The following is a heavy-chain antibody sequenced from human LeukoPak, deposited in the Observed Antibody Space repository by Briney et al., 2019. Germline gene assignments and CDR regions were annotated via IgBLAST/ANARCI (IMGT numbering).Heavy chain of an antibody. V-gene: IGHV4-39*01. CDR3: ASHYGP. CDR2: IYDSGST. J-gene: IGHJ5*02. D-gene: IGHD3-10*01. CDR1: GGSIRSSYYY. Sequence: SETLSLTCTVSGGSIRSSYYYWGWIRQPPGKGLEWIGSIYDSGSTYYNPSLQSRVTISVDTSKNQFPLKLNSVTAADPAVYYCASHYGPWGQGTLVTVSS.